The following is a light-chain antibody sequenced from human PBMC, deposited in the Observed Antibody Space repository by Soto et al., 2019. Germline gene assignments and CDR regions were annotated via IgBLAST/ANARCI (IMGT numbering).Light chain of an antibody. V-gene: IGKV3-20*01. J-gene: IGKJ5*01. CDR1: QSVSSSY. Sequence: GTVSLYKRERATLSCRASQSVSSSYLAWYQQKPGQAPRLLIYGASSRATGIPDRFSGSGSGTDLTLTISRLEPEDFARYYCQHSAIPPISFSQGTRLEIK. CDR3: QHSAIPPIS. CDR2: GAS.